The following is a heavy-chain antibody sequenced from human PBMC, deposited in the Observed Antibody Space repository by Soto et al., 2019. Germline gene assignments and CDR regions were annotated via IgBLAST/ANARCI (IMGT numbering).Heavy chain of an antibody. V-gene: IGHV1-18*01. CDR3: ARELNTESSAYYAFAY. Sequence: QVQLVQSGPEVKMPGASVKVSCKTSGYSFSAYGRAWLRQAPGQRPEWMGWVSTNNANTNYAQKFQGRVTMTTDTSTTTTYMELRSLRSDDTAVYYCARELNTESSAYYAFAYWGQGTLVTVSS. CDR1: GYSFSAYG. D-gene: IGHD3-22*01. CDR2: VSTNNANT. J-gene: IGHJ4*02.